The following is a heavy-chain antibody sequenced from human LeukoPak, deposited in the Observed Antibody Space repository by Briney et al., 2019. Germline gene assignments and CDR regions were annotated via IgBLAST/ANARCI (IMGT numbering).Heavy chain of an antibody. Sequence: GSLRLSCVASGFTFGDYYMTWIRQAPGKGLEWIGRIYTSGSTNYNPSLKSRVTMSVDTSKNRFSLKLSSVTAADTAVYYCARGRYPVKDYYMDVWGKGTTVTVSS. V-gene: IGHV4-4*07. J-gene: IGHJ6*03. CDR1: GFTFGDYY. CDR3: ARGRYPVKDYYMDV. CDR2: IYTSGST. D-gene: IGHD1-26*01.